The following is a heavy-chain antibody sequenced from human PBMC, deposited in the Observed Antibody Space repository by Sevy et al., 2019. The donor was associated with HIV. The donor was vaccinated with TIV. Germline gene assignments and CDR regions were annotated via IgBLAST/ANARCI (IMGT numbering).Heavy chain of an antibody. Sequence: GGSLRLSCAASGFTFSTSGMNWVRQAPGKGLEWVSSISSSSTYMSYADSVKGRFTISRDNAKSSLYLQMNSLRAEDTAVYYCGRAPRDWGQGTLVTVSS. CDR1: GFTFSTSG. V-gene: IGHV3-21*06. CDR3: GRAPRD. J-gene: IGHJ4*02. CDR2: ISSSSTYM.